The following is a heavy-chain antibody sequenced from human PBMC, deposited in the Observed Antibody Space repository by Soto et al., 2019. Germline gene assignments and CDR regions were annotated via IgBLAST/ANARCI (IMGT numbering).Heavy chain of an antibody. D-gene: IGHD3-10*01. J-gene: IGHJ6*02. CDR3: ARHFTMVRGATYGMDV. Sequence: GESLKISCKGSGYSFTSYWIGWVRQMPGKGLEWMGIIYPGDSDTRYSPSFQGQVTISADKSISTAYLQWSSLKASDTAMYYCARHFTMVRGATYGMDVWGQGTTVTVSS. CDR2: IYPGDSDT. CDR1: GYSFTSYW. V-gene: IGHV5-51*01.